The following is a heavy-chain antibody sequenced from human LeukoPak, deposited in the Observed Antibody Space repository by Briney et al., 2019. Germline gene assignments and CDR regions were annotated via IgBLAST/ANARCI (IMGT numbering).Heavy chain of an antibody. Sequence: ASVKVSCKASGYTFTSYDINWVRQATGQGLEWMGWMNPNSGNTGYAQKFQGRVTMTRNTSISTAYMELSSLRSEDTAVYYCARGQQRTIFWSGEDAFDIWAKGQWSPSLQ. CDR3: ARGQQRTIFWSGEDAFDI. CDR2: MNPNSGNT. D-gene: IGHD3-3*01. CDR1: GYTFTSYD. V-gene: IGHV1-8*01. J-gene: IGHJ3*02.